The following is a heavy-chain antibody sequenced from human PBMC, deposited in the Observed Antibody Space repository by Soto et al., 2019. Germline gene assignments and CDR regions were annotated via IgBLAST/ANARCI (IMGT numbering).Heavy chain of an antibody. J-gene: IGHJ5*02. D-gene: IGHD3-16*02. CDR1: GYTFTSFG. V-gene: IGHV1-18*01. CDR2: ISGYNADT. Sequence: ASVKVSCKTSGYTFTSFGFGWVRQAPGQGLEWMGWISGYNADTIHAQKFQGRVTLTTDTSTSTAYMELRSPTSDDTAVYYCARDLVPWGQGTLVTVSS. CDR3: ARDLVP.